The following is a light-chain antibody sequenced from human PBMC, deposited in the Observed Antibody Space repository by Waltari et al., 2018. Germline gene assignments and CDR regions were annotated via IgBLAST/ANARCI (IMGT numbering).Light chain of an antibody. J-gene: IGKJ1*01. CDR3: QHDVNLPVT. Sequence: EIVLTQSPGTLSLSPGERATLPCRASQSVSRALAWYQQKPGQAPRLLIYAASTRATGVPDRFSGSGSGTDFSLTISRLDPEDFAVYYCQHDVNLPVTFGQGTKVEI. CDR1: QSVSRA. V-gene: IGKV3-20*01. CDR2: AAS.